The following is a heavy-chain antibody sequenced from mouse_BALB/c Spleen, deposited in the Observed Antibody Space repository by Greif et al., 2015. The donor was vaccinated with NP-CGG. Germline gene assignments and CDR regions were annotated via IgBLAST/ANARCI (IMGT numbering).Heavy chain of an antibody. J-gene: IGHJ4*01. CDR3: ARGRPGTYYAMDY. CDR2: INPYNDGT. Sequence: EVQLQQSGPELVKPGASVKMSCKASGYTFTSYVMHWVKQKPGQGLEWIGYINPYNDGTKYNEEFKGKATLTSDKSSGTADREHRSRTSEDSAVYDCARGRPGTYYAMDYWGQGTAVTGAS. D-gene: IGHD4-1*01. V-gene: IGHV1-14*01. CDR1: GYTFTSYV.